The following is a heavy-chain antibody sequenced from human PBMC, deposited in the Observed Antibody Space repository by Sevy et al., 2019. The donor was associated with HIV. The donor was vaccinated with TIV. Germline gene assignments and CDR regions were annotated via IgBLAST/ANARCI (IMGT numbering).Heavy chain of an antibody. CDR3: ARSCSGCYSILYYYYYMDV. D-gene: IGHD3-10*02. CDR1: GYTFTSYG. J-gene: IGHJ6*03. CDR2: ISAYNGNT. Sequence: ASVKVSCKASGYTFTSYGISWVRQAPGQGLEWMGWISAYNGNTNYAQKLQGRVTMTTDTSTSTAYMELRSLRSDDTADYYCARSCSGCYSILYYYYYMDVWGKGTTVTVSS. V-gene: IGHV1-18*01.